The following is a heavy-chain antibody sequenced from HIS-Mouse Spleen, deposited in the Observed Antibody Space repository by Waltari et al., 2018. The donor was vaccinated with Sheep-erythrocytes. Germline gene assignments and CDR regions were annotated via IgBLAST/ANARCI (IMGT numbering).Heavy chain of an antibody. J-gene: IGHJ4*02. V-gene: IGHV3-43D*03. CDR2: ISWDGGST. D-gene: IGHD5-12*01. Sequence: EVQLVESGGVVVQPGGSLRLSCAASGFTFDDYAMHWVRQAPGKGLGWVSLISWDGGSTYYADSVKGRFTISRDNSKNSLYLQMNSLRAEDTALYYCAKDKFVGYSGYYFDYCGQGTLVTVSS. CDR3: AKDKFVGYSGYYFDY. CDR1: GFTFDDYA.